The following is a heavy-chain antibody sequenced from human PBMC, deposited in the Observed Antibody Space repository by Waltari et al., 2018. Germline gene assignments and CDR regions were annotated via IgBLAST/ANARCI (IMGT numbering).Heavy chain of an antibody. Sequence: LQLQESGPGLVKPSATLSPPCRVPVVSPTPNLHYRGWIRQPPGQGLERIGTISYNGATYSSPSLRSRVTIFRDTSKNQLSLKLGSVTAADTAFYYCATYIGASLGTAAFDVWGQGTMVTVSS. D-gene: IGHD5-12*01. V-gene: IGHV4-39*01. CDR1: VVSPTPNLHY. CDR2: ISYNGAT. J-gene: IGHJ3*01. CDR3: ATYIGASLGTAAFDV.